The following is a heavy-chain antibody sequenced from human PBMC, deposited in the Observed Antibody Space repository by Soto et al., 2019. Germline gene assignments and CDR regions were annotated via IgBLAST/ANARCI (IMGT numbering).Heavy chain of an antibody. Sequence: QVHLVESGGGVVQPGRSLRLSCAASGFSFTTYAMHWVRQAPGKGLEWLAVMSHDGTNTYYVDSVKDRFTVSRDKSKNTLYLQRNSLRADDTAVYYCARDWGDGYKLFWGQGTLVTVSS. CDR1: GFSFTTYA. D-gene: IGHD5-12*01. CDR3: ARDWGDGYKLF. V-gene: IGHV3-30-3*01. CDR2: MSHDGTNT. J-gene: IGHJ4*02.